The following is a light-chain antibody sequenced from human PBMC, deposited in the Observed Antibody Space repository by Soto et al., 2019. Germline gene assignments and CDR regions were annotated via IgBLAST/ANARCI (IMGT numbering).Light chain of an antibody. CDR1: QSVSSY. CDR2: DAS. CDR3: QQRSNWPPST. J-gene: IGKJ4*01. V-gene: IGKV3-11*01. Sequence: EIVLTQSPATLSLSPGERATLSCRASQSVSSYLAWYQQKPGQAPRLLIYDASNRATGIPARFSGSGSGTDFPLTISSLEPEDFAVYYCQQRSNWPPSTFGGGTKVEI.